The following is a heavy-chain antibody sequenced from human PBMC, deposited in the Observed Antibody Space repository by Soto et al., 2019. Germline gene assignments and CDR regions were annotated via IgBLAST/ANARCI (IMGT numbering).Heavy chain of an antibody. CDR1: GYTFTGYY. CDR3: AREGYCTNGVCLPPDY. CDR2: INPNSGGT. D-gene: IGHD2-8*01. V-gene: IGHV1-2*02. J-gene: IGHJ4*02. Sequence: QVQLVQSGAEVKKPGASVKVSCKASGYTFTGYYMHWVRQAPGQGLEWMGWINPNSGGTNYAQKFQGRVTMTRDTSISTAYMELGRLRSDDTAVYYCAREGYCTNGVCLPPDYSGQGTLVTVSS.